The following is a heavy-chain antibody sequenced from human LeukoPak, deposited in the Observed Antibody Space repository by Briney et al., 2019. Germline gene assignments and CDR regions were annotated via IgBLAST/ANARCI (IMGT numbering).Heavy chain of an antibody. J-gene: IGHJ4*02. CDR1: GGTFSSYA. Sequence: ASVKVSCKASGGTFSSYAISWVRQAPGQGLEWMGRIIPILGIANYAQKFQGRVTITADKSTSTAYMELSSLRSEDTAVYYCARVKKWELYDYWRQGTLVTVSS. CDR2: IIPILGIA. V-gene: IGHV1-69*04. D-gene: IGHD1-26*01. CDR3: ARVKKWELYDY.